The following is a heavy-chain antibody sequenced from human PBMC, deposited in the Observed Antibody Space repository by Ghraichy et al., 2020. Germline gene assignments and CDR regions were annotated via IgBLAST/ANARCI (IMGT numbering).Heavy chain of an antibody. CDR1: GFTFSSYA. D-gene: IGHD1-26*01. Sequence: GGSLRLSCAASGFTFSSYAMSWVRQAPGKGLEWVSAISVGGGSTYYADSVKGRFTISRDTSKNTLNLQTNSLRAEDTAMYYCAKGGIVGANRNWGQGTLVTVSS. CDR3: AKGGIVGANRN. V-gene: IGHV3-23*01. J-gene: IGHJ4*02. CDR2: ISVGGGST.